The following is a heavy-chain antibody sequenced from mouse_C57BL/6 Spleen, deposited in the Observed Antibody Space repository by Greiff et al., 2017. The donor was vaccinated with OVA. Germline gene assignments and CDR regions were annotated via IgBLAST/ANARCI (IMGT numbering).Heavy chain of an antibody. D-gene: IGHD1-1*01. V-gene: IGHV1-19*01. J-gene: IGHJ1*03. CDR1: GYTFTDYY. CDR3: ARPFYYGSSYEYFDV. CDR2: INPYNGGT. Sequence: VQLQQSGPVLVKPGASVKMSCKASGYTFTDYYMNWVKQSHGKSLEWIGVINPYNGGTSYNQKFKGKATLTVDKSSSTAYMELNSLTSEDSAGYYCARPFYYGSSYEYFDVWGTGTTVTVSS.